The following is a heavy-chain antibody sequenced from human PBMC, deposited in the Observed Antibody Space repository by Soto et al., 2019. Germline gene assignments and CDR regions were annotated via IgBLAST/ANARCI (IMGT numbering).Heavy chain of an antibody. Sequence: GESLKISCKGSGYSFTSYWISWVRQMPVKGLEWMGRIDPSDSYANYSPSFQGHVTISADKSISTAYLQWSSLKASDTAMYYCASQYRAGGDHYYYYGMDVWGQGTTVTVSS. D-gene: IGHD2-21*01. CDR2: IDPSDSYA. CDR3: ASQYRAGGDHYYYYGMDV. CDR1: GYSFTSYW. V-gene: IGHV5-10-1*01. J-gene: IGHJ6*02.